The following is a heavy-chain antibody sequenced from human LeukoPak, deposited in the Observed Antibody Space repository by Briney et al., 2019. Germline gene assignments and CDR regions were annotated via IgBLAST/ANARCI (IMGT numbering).Heavy chain of an antibody. J-gene: IGHJ4*02. Sequence: ASVKVSCKASGYPFTGYYMHWVRQAPGQGLEWMGRINPNSGDTNYAQNFQGRATMTRDTSGSTSNMELNRRRYDDTAVYYCAIERRFGELLLFDYWGLGTLVTVSS. CDR2: INPNSGDT. CDR3: AIERRFGELLLFDY. D-gene: IGHD3-10*01. CDR1: GYPFTGYY. V-gene: IGHV1-2*06.